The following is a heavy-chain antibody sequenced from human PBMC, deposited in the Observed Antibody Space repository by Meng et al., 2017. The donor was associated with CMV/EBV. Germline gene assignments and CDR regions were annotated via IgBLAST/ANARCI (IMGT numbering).Heavy chain of an antibody. J-gene: IGHJ3*02. V-gene: IGHV3-7*01. CDR2: IKQDGSEK. Sequence: GESLKISCAASGFTVSSNYMSWVRQAPGKGLEWVANIKQDGSEKYYVDSVKGRFTISRDNAKNSLHLQMNSLRAEDTAVYYCARGIGYCSSTSCDRYAFDIWGQGTMVTVSS. D-gene: IGHD2-2*01. CDR1: GFTVSSNY. CDR3: ARGIGYCSSTSCDRYAFDI.